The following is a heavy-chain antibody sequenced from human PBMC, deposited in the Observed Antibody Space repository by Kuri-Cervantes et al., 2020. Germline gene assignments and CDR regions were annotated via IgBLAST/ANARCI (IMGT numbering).Heavy chain of an antibody. CDR1: GFTFSSYA. J-gene: IGHJ6*03. D-gene: IGHD3-3*01. V-gene: IGHV3-21*01. Sequence: GESLKISCAASGFTFSSYAMHWVRQAPGKGLEWVSSISSSSSYIYYADSVKGRFTISRDNAKNSLYLQMNSLRAEDTAVYYCARDYLEVFGVVINYYYYYYMDVWGKGTTVTVSS. CDR3: ARDYLEVFGVVINYYYYYYMDV. CDR2: ISSSSSYI.